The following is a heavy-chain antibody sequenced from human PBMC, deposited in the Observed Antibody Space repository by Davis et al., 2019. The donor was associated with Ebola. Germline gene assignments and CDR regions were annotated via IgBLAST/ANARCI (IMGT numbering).Heavy chain of an antibody. V-gene: IGHV3-30-3*01. D-gene: IGHD3-10*01. CDR3: ARDRRYYGSGREIDY. Sequence: GESLKISCAASGFTFSSYAMHWVRQAPGKGLEWVAVISYDGSNKYYADSVKGRFTISRDNSKNTLYLQMNSLRAEDTAVYYCARDRRYYGSGREIDYWGQGTLVTVSS. CDR1: GFTFSSYA. CDR2: ISYDGSNK. J-gene: IGHJ4*02.